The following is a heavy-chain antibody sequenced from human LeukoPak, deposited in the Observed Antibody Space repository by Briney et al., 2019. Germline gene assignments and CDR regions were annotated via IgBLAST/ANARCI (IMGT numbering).Heavy chain of an antibody. J-gene: IGHJ4*02. CDR3: ARDFGRGPGY. Sequence: SETLSLTCTVSGASISSYYWSWIRQPPGKGLEWIGYIYYSGSTNYNPSLKSRVTISVDTSKNQFSLKLSSVTAADTAVYYCARDFGRGPGYWGQGTLVTVSS. V-gene: IGHV4-59*12. CDR1: GASISSYY. CDR2: IYYSGST. D-gene: IGHD1-14*01.